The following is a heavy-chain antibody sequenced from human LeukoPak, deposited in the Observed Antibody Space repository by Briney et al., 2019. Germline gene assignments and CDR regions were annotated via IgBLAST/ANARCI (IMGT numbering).Heavy chain of an antibody. J-gene: IGHJ4*02. V-gene: IGHV4-59*01. D-gene: IGHD3-10*02. CDR1: GGSISPYY. CDR2: IYYSGNT. Sequence: SETLSLTCTVSGGSISPYYWSWLRQPPGKGREWLGYIYYSGNTDSNPSLKSRVAISVDTSKNQFSLKLSSVTAADTAVYYCARSTGSTMFIDYWGQGTLVTVSS. CDR3: ARSTGSTMFIDY.